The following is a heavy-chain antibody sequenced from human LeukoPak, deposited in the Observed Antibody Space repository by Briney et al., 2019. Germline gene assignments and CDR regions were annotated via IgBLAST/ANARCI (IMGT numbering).Heavy chain of an antibody. Sequence: SETLSLTCTVSGGSISSGSYYWSWIRQPAGKGLEWIGRIYNSGSTNYNPSLKSRVTISVDTSKNQFSLKLSSVTAADTAVYYCARGNIVVVVAASYYYYYMDVWGKGTTVTVSS. CDR3: ARGNIVVVVAASYYYYYMDV. J-gene: IGHJ6*03. CDR1: GGSISSGSYY. D-gene: IGHD2-15*01. CDR2: IYNSGST. V-gene: IGHV4-61*02.